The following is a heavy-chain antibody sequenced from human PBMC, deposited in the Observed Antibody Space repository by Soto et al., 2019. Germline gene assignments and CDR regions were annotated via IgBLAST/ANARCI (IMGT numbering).Heavy chain of an antibody. CDR2: IYYSGST. V-gene: IGHV4-31*03. Sequence: PSETLSLTCTVSGGSISSGGYYWSWIRQHPGKGLEWIGYIYYSGSTYYNPSLKSRVTISVDTSKNHFSLKLSYVPAADTAVYYRARESYYDSSGQIWGQXTLVTVSS. CDR3: ARESYYDSSGQI. D-gene: IGHD3-22*01. J-gene: IGHJ4*02. CDR1: GGSISSGGYY.